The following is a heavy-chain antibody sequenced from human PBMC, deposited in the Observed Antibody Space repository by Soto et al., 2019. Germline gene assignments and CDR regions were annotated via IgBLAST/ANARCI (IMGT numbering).Heavy chain of an antibody. CDR2: IYWDDDK. Sequence: QITLKESGPTLVKPTQTLTLTCTFSGFSLSTSGVGVGWIRQPPGKALEWLVLIYWDDDKRYSPSLKSRLTITKDTSKNQVVLTMTYMDPVDTATYYCAHRGWAAAGPDYWGQGTLVTVSS. CDR1: GFSLSTSGVG. J-gene: IGHJ4*02. D-gene: IGHD6-13*01. CDR3: AHRGWAAAGPDY. V-gene: IGHV2-5*02.